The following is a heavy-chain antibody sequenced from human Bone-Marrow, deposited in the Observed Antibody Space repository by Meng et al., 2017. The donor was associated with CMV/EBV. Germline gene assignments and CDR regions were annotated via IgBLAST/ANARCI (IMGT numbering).Heavy chain of an antibody. CDR2: ISSSSSYI. D-gene: IGHD2-8*01. CDR1: GFTFSSYS. J-gene: IGHJ3*02. Sequence: GESLKISCAASGFTFSSYSMNWVRQAPGKGLEWVSSISSSSSYIYYADSVKGRFTISRDNAKNSLYLQMNSLRAEDTAVYYCAVWYDGDAFDIWGQGTTVTVSS. V-gene: IGHV3-21*01. CDR3: AVWYDGDAFDI.